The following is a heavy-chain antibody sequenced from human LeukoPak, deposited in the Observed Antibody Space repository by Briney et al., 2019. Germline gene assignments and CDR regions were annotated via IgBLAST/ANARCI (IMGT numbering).Heavy chain of an antibody. D-gene: IGHD4/OR15-4a*01. Sequence: PVGCLRLSCAASGFTFRTYAMHWVRQAPGKGLEWVAVISNDAYNKYYADSVKGRFTISRDNSKNTPYLEMNSLRAEDTAVYYCSRDFSGASRIDYWGQGTLATVSS. CDR2: ISNDAYNK. CDR3: SRDFSGASRIDY. V-gene: IGHV3-30-3*01. J-gene: IGHJ4*02. CDR1: GFTFRTYA.